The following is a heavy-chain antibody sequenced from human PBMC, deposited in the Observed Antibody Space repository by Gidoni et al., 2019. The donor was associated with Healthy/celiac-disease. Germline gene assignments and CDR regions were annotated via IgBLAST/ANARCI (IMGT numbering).Heavy chain of an antibody. J-gene: IGHJ3*02. CDR2: ISSSGSTI. D-gene: IGHD3-22*01. V-gene: IGHV3-11*01. CDR3: ARDRPVYYEDAFDI. CDR1: GFTFSDYY. Sequence: QVQLVESWGGLVTPGGSLRLSCAASGFTFSDYYMSWIRQAPGKGLEWVSYISSSGSTIYYADSVKGRFTISRDNAKNSLYLQMNSLRAEDTAVYYCARDRPVYYEDAFDIWGQGTMVTVSS.